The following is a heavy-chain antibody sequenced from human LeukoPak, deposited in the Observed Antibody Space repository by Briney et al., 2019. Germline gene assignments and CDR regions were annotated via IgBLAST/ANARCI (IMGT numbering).Heavy chain of an antibody. J-gene: IGHJ4*02. CDR2: IRDKANSYTT. CDR1: GFTFSDHY. Sequence: PGGSLGLSCAASGFTFSDHYMDWVRQAPGKGLEWVGRIRDKANSYTTEYAASVKGRFTISRDDSKNSLYLQMNSLRAEDTAMYYCARSVDYWGQGTLVTVSS. CDR3: ARSVDY. V-gene: IGHV3-72*01.